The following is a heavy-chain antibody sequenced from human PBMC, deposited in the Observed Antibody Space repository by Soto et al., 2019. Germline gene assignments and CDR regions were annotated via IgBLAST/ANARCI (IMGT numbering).Heavy chain of an antibody. Sequence: SVKVSCKASGCTFSSYAISWVRQAPGQGLEWMGGIIPIFGTANYAQKFQGRVTINADESTSTAYMELSSLRSEDTAVYYCARKYSINYGMDVWGQGTTVTVSS. V-gene: IGHV1-69*13. CDR2: IIPIFGTA. J-gene: IGHJ6*02. CDR1: GCTFSSYA. CDR3: ARKYSINYGMDV. D-gene: IGHD5-18*01.